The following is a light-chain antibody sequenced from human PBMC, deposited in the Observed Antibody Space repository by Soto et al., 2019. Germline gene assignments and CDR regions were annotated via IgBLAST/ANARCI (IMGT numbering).Light chain of an antibody. J-gene: IGLJ3*02. CDR2: EVN. V-gene: IGLV2-14*01. CDR3: ASYTTANTWL. CDR1: SSDVGNYNF. Sequence: QSVLTQPASVSGSPGQSITISCTGTSSDVGNYNFVSWYQQHPGKAPRLMIYEVNNRPSGVSNRFSASKSGNTASLTISGLQDEDEADYYCASYTTANTWLFGGGTKLTVL.